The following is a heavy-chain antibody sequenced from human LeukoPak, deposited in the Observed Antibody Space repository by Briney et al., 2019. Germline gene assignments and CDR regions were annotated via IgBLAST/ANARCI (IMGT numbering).Heavy chain of an antibody. Sequence: PGRTLRLSCTASVFTFSSYEMNCVRHAPGKGLEGVLYISSSGSTIYYADSVRGRFTISRDTAKNSLFLQMNSRRAEDTAVYYWARGHYGLDYWGQGSLVTVSS. D-gene: IGHD3-16*01. J-gene: IGHJ4*02. CDR3: ARGHYGLDY. CDR2: ISSSGSTI. CDR1: VFTFSSYE. V-gene: IGHV3-48*03.